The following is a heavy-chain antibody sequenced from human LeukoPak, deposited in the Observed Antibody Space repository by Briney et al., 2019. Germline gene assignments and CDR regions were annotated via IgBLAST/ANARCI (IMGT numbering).Heavy chain of an antibody. CDR2: IWYDGSNK. J-gene: IGHJ6*02. Sequence: GGSLRLSCAASGFTFSSYGMHWVRQAPGKGLEWVAVIWYDGSNKYYADFVKGRFTISRDNSKNTLYLQMNSLRAEDTAVYYCAREFVTTVVPYYGMDVWGQGTTVTVSS. D-gene: IGHD4-23*01. CDR3: AREFVTTVVPYYGMDV. CDR1: GFTFSSYG. V-gene: IGHV3-33*01.